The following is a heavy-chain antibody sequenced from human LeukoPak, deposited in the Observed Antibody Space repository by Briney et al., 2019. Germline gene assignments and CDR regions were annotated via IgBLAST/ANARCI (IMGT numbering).Heavy chain of an antibody. Sequence: HGGSLRLSCAASGFTFSSYGMHRVRQAPGKGLEWVAVISYDGSNKYYADSVKGRFTIFRDNSKNTLYLQMNSLRAEDTAVYYCAKDGSNWGSEGTFDYWGQGTLVTVSS. D-gene: IGHD7-27*01. CDR3: AKDGSNWGSEGTFDY. CDR2: ISYDGSNK. V-gene: IGHV3-30*18. J-gene: IGHJ4*02. CDR1: GFTFSSYG.